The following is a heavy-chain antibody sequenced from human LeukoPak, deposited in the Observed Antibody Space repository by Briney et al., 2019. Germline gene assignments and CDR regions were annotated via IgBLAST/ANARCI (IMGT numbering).Heavy chain of an antibody. CDR2: IYSGGST. CDR1: GFTFHTHY. CDR3: AREPSDIVLDV. Sequence: GGSLRLSCVASGFTFHTHYMSWVRQAPGKGLEWVSVIYSGGSTSYADSVKGRFTISRDSPKNTLYHQINSLRAEDTAVYYCAREPSDIVLDVWGQGTTVTVSS. J-gene: IGHJ6*02. V-gene: IGHV3-53*01. D-gene: IGHD2-15*01.